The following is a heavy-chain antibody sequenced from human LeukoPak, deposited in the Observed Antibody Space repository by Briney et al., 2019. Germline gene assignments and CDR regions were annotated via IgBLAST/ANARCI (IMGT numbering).Heavy chain of an antibody. V-gene: IGHV1-69*06. CDR2: IIPIFGTA. Sequence: ASVKVSCKASGGTFSSYAISWVRQAPGQGLEWMGGIIPIFGTANYAQKFQGRVTITADKSTSTAYMELSSLRSEDTAVYYCARTRPYSSSSNYYYYYYMDVWGKGTTVTVSS. D-gene: IGHD6-6*01. CDR3: ARTRPYSSSSNYYYYYYMDV. J-gene: IGHJ6*03. CDR1: GGTFSSYA.